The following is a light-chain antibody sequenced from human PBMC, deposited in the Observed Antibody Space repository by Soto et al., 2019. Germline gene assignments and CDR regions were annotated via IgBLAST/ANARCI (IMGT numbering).Light chain of an antibody. CDR3: NSYTSSTSRPYV. Sequence: QSVLTQPASVSGSPGQPITISCTGTSSDVGGYNYVSWYQQHPGKAPKLLIFEVSSRPSGVSNRFSGSKSGNTASLTISALQAEDEADYFCNSYTSSTSRPYVFGTGTKVTVL. J-gene: IGLJ1*01. CDR1: SSDVGGYNY. CDR2: EVS. V-gene: IGLV2-14*01.